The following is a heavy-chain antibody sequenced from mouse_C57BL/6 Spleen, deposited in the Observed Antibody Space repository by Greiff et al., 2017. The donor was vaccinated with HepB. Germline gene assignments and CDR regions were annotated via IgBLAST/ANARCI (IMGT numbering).Heavy chain of an antibody. V-gene: IGHV5-17*01. CDR2: ISSGSSTI. CDR1: GFTFSDYG. J-gene: IGHJ4*01. Sequence: DVMLVESGGGLVKPGGSLKLSCAASGFTFSDYGMHWVRQAPEKGLEWVAYISSGSSTIYYADTVKGRFTISRDNAKNTLFLQMTSLRSEDTAMYYCARGILFYYAMDYWGQGTSVTVSS. CDR3: ARGILFYYAMDY.